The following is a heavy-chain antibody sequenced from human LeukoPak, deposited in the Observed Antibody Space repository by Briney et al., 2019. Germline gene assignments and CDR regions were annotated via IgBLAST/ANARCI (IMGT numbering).Heavy chain of an antibody. CDR2: INSNGGRT. CDR3: AKLGTPDYGDLVGFFDY. J-gene: IGHJ4*02. CDR1: GFTFSSSA. D-gene: IGHD4-17*01. V-gene: IGHV3-23*01. Sequence: GGSLRLSCTTSGFTFSSSAMSWVRQAPGKGLEWVSDINSNGGRTYYADSVKGRFTISRDNSKNTLFLQMNSLRAEDTAVYYCAKLGTPDYGDLVGFFDYWGQGTLVTVSS.